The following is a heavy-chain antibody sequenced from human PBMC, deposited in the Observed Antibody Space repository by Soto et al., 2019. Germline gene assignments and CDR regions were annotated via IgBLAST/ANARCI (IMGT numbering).Heavy chain of an antibody. J-gene: IGHJ4*02. CDR3: AKGPLGRLTTREYDSDY. D-gene: IGHD3-22*01. CDR2: ISGSRGST. Sequence: KGLEWVSAISGSRGSTYYADSVKGRFTISRDNSKNTLDLQMNSLRAEDTVVYYCAKGPLGRLTTREYDSDYWGQGTLVSVSS. V-gene: IGHV3-23*01.